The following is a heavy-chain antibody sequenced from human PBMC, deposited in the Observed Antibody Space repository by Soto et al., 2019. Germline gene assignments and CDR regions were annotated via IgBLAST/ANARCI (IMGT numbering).Heavy chain of an antibody. D-gene: IGHD1-26*01. V-gene: IGHV3-23*01. J-gene: IGHJ4*02. CDR2: ISGGGGST. CDR3: AKRPHSGSYYQFDY. CDR1: GFTFSSYA. Sequence: EVQLLESGGGLVQPGGSLRLSCAASGFTFSSYAMSWVRQAPGQGLEWVSAISGGGGSTYYADAVKGRFTVSRDNSKNALYLESNGLRAEDTDLYYCAKRPHSGSYYQFDYWGKGTLVTVSS.